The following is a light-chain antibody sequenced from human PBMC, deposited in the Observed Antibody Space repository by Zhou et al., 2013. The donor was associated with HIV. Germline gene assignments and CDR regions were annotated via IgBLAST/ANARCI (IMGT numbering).Light chain of an antibody. CDR3: QHYNPYPMYT. V-gene: IGKV1-5*03. CDR2: SAS. J-gene: IGKJ2*01. Sequence: DIQMTQSPSTLSASVGDRVTITCRASQDIIDRLAWYQQKPGKAPKLLIYSASNVDTGVPSRFSGSGSGTEFTLTISSLQPDDFATYYCQHYNPYPMYTFGQGTKLEIK. CDR1: QDIIDR.